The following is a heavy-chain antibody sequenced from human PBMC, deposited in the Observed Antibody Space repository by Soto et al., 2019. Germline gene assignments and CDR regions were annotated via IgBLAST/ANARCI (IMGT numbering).Heavy chain of an antibody. CDR1: GFTFSGYW. D-gene: IGHD2-2*01. V-gene: IGHV3-23*01. CDR3: AKDPYSGVLVPVAIGFDP. J-gene: IGHJ5*02. Sequence: GGSLRLSCAASGFTFSGYWMHWVRQAPGKGLEWVSAISGSGGSAYYADSVKGRFTISRDNSKNTLYLQMNSLRADDSGVYYCAKDPYSGVLVPVAIGFDPWGPGTLVTVSS. CDR2: ISGSGGSA.